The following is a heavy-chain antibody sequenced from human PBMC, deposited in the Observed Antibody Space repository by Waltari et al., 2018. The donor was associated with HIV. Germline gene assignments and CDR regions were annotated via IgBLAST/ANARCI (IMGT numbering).Heavy chain of an antibody. CDR3: ALDPYGRGGKRGQSPH. CDR1: GFSVTRNY. J-gene: IGHJ4*02. D-gene: IGHD3-10*02. V-gene: IGHV3-66*01. Sequence: EVQLVESGGGLVQPGGSLRLSCAASGFSVTRNYMSWVRQAPGKCLEWVSLFYGCVTTYYAGSVKGRFTISRDNSKNTLYLQMNSLRAENTAAYYCALDPYGRGGKRGQSPHWGQGTLVTVSS. CDR2: FYGCVTT.